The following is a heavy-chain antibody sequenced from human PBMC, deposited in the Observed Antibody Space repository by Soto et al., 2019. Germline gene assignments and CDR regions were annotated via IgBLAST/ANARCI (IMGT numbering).Heavy chain of an antibody. D-gene: IGHD2-15*01. CDR1: GDPITSSHYS. Sequence: KPSETLSLTCTVSGDPITSSHYSWAWIRQPPGKGLEWIGTNYYSGSTYYNPSLKSRVTISVDTSENQFSLRLTSVTAADTAVYYCAGQWCEGGGCSAFDVWVQGTMVTVSS. CDR2: NYYSGST. J-gene: IGHJ3*01. V-gene: IGHV4-39*01. CDR3: AGQWCEGGGCSAFDV.